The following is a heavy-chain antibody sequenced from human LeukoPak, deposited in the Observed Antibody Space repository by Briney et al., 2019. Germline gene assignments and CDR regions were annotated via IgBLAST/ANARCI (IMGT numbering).Heavy chain of an antibody. Sequence: SETLSLTCTVSGGSISNYYWSWIRQPAGKGLEWIGRIYARGSANYNPSLKSRVTISLDTSKNQFSLKLSSVTAADTAMYYCARVSRGNSVGGDYWGQGTLVTVSS. D-gene: IGHD4-23*01. CDR3: ARVSRGNSVGGDY. CDR1: GGSISNYY. V-gene: IGHV4-4*07. CDR2: IYARGSA. J-gene: IGHJ4*02.